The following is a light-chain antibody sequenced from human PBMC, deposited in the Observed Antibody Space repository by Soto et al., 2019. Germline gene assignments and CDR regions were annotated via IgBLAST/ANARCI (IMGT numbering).Light chain of an antibody. CDR1: QSISSW. CDR2: DAS. V-gene: IGKV1-5*01. J-gene: IGKJ1*01. CDR3: QQYSSYWT. Sequence: GDRVTITCRDSQSISSWLAWYQQKPGKAPKFLIYDASNLESGVPSRFSGSGSGTEFTLTISSLQPDDFATYYCQQYSSYWTFGQGTKVDIK.